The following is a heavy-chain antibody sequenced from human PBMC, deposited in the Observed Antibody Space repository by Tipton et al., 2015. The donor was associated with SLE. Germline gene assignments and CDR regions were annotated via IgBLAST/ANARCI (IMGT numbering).Heavy chain of an antibody. CDR3: SRTASGSYCSGGNCYSNYFDY. CDR1: GGSLSSTSYY. D-gene: IGHD2-15*01. Sequence: LRLSCTVSGGSLSSTSYYWPWIRQPAGKGLEWIGHIYTSGSTNYNPALKSRVTISIDTSKNQFSLKLSSVTAADTALYYCSRTASGSYCSGGNCYSNYFDYWGQEALVTVSS. V-gene: IGHV4-61*09. CDR2: IYTSGST. J-gene: IGHJ4*02.